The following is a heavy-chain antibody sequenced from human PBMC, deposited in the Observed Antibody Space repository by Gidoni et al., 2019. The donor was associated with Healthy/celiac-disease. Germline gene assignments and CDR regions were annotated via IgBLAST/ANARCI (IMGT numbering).Heavy chain of an antibody. J-gene: IGHJ5*02. Sequence: QVQLVQSGAEVKKPGSSVKVSCTASGGTFSSYAISWVRQAPGQGLEWRGGIIPIFGTANYAQKVQGRVTITADESTSTAYMELSSRRSEDTAVYYCARQNPPYPCDPWGQGTLVTVSS. CDR2: IIPIFGTA. V-gene: IGHV1-69*01. CDR1: GGTFSSYA. CDR3: ARQNPPYPCDP.